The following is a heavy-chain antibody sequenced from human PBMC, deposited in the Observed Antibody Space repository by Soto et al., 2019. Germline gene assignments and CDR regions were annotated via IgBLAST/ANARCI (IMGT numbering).Heavy chain of an antibody. CDR3: ARGIVPAAMDAFDI. V-gene: IGHV3-11*04. CDR2: ISSSGSTI. D-gene: IGHD2-2*01. J-gene: IGHJ3*02. CDR1: GFTFSDYY. Sequence: GGSLRLSCAASGFTFSDYYMSWIRQAPGKGLEWVSYISSSGSTIYYADSVKGRFTISRDNAKNSLYLQMNSLRAEDTAVYYCARGIVPAAMDAFDIWGQGTMVTVSS.